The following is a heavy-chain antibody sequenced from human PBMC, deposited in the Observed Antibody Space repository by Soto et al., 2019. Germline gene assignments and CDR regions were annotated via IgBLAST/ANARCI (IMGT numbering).Heavy chain of an antibody. CDR2: INHSGST. V-gene: IGHV4-34*01. CDR1: GGSFSGYY. J-gene: IGHJ6*02. D-gene: IGHD2-2*01. Sequence: SETLSLTCAVYGGSFSGYYWSWIRQPPGKGLEWIGEINHSGSTNYNPSLKSRVTISVDTSKNQFSLKLSSVTAADTAVYYCARVGCSSTSCYHYYYYGMDVWGQGTTGTVSS. CDR3: ARVGCSSTSCYHYYYYGMDV.